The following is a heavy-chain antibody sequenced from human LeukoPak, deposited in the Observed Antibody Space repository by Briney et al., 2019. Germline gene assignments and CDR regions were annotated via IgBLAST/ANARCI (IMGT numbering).Heavy chain of an antibody. V-gene: IGHV5-51*01. CDR3: ARRQGCSSTSCPPDY. Sequence: HGESLQISCRGSGYSFTTYWIGWVRQLPGKGLEWMGIIYPGDSDTRYTPSFQGQVTMSADKSINTAYLQWSSLQASDTAMYYCARRQGCSSTSCPPDYWGQGTLVTVSP. CDR1: GYSFTTYW. D-gene: IGHD2-2*01. CDR2: IYPGDSDT. J-gene: IGHJ4*02.